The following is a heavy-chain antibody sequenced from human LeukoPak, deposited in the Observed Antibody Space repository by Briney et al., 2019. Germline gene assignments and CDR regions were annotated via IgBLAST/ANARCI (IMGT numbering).Heavy chain of an antibody. CDR1: GFTVSINY. Sequence: GGSLRLSCAASGFTVSINYMSWVRQAPGKGLEWVSVIYSGGSTYYADSVKGRFTISRDNSKNTLYLQMNSLRAEDTAVYYCARGAATVVTHDAFDIWGQGTMVTVSS. J-gene: IGHJ3*02. CDR2: IYSGGST. D-gene: IGHD4-17*01. V-gene: IGHV3-66*01. CDR3: ARGAATVVTHDAFDI.